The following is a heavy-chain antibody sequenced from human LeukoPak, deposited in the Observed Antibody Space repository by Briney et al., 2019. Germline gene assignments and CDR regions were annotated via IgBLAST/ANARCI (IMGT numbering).Heavy chain of an antibody. J-gene: IGHJ4*02. CDR3: TRGLDELGEYGTDY. CDR2: INPSGGST. V-gene: IGHV1-46*01. D-gene: IGHD4-17*01. Sequence: ASVKVSCKSSGYTFTSYYIHWVRQAPGQGLEWMGIINPSGGSTTYAQKFQGRVTMTRDTSTRTVYMELDSLRSEDTAVFYCTRGLDELGEYGTDYWGQGTLVTVST. CDR1: GYTFTSYY.